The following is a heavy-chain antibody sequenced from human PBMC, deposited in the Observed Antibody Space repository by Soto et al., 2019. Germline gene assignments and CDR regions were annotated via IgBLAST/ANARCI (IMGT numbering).Heavy chain of an antibody. Sequence: QVQLVQSGAEEKKPGASVKVSCKASGYTFTSYAMHWVRQAPGQRLEWMGWINAGNGNTKYSQKFQGRVTITRDTSASTAHMELSSLRSEDTAVYYCARGCIGYCISTILDPWGQGTLVTVSS. J-gene: IGHJ5*02. CDR1: GYTFTSYA. D-gene: IGHD2-2*03. CDR2: INAGNGNT. V-gene: IGHV1-3*05. CDR3: ARGCIGYCISTILDP.